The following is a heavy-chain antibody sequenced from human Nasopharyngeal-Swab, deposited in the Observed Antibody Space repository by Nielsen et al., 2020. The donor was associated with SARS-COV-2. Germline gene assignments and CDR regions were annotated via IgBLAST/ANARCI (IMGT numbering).Heavy chain of an antibody. D-gene: IGHD5-18*01. CDR1: GFTVSSNY. J-gene: IGHJ6*02. V-gene: IGHV3-53*04. Sequence: GESLKISCAASGFTVSSNYMSWVRQAPGKGLEWVSVIYSGGSTYYADSVKGRFTISRHNSKNTLYLQMNRLRAEDTAVYYCARDRVDTAMVHYYYYGMDVWGQGTTVTVSS. CDR2: IYSGGST. CDR3: ARDRVDTAMVHYYYYGMDV.